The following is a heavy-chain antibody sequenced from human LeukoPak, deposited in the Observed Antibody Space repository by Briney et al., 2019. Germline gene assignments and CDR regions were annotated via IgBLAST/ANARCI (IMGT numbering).Heavy chain of an antibody. V-gene: IGHV3-74*01. J-gene: IGHJ4*02. CDR3: ATSLGPLTGY. CDR2: INSGGSGT. CDR1: GFAFSSNW. Sequence: PGGSLRLSCAASGFAFSSNWMHWVRQTPGKGLVWVSRINSGGSGTSYADSVEGRFTISRDNAKNTLYLQMNSLKGEDTAVYYCATSLGPLTGYWGQGTLVTVSS. D-gene: IGHD3-9*01.